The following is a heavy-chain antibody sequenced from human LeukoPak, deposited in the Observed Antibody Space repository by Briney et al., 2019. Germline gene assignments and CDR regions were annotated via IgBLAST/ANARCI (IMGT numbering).Heavy chain of an antibody. V-gene: IGHV3-11*01. CDR2: ISTSGSTT. CDR3: ARGHYVVDV. Sequence: PGGSLRLSCAAYRFTFSDYYMSWIRQAPGKGLEWVSYISTSGSTTYYADSVKGRFIISRDNARNSLHLQMNSLRADDTAVYYCARGHYVVDVWGQGTTVTVSS. J-gene: IGHJ6*02. CDR1: RFTFSDYY.